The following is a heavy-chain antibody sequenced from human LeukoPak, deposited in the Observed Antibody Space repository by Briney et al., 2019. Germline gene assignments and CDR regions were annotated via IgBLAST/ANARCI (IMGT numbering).Heavy chain of an antibody. CDR2: IYPGDSDT. CDR1: GYSFTSYW. Sequence: GESLKISCKGSGYSFTSYWIGWVRQMPGKGLEWMGIIYPGDSDTRYSPSFQGQVTISADKSISTAYLQWSSLKASDTAMYYCARQAPDYYDSSAYWGGAFDIWGQGTMVTVSS. CDR3: ARQAPDYYDSSAYWGGAFDI. V-gene: IGHV5-51*01. D-gene: IGHD3-22*01. J-gene: IGHJ3*02.